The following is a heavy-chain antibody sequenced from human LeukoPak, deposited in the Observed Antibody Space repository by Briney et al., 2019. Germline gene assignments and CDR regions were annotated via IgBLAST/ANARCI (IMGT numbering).Heavy chain of an antibody. J-gene: IGHJ4*02. CDR1: GFTVRTNY. D-gene: IGHD2-21*02. CDR3: AKDACVGDCNFHFDY. V-gene: IGHV3-53*01. CDR2: IYSSGDT. Sequence: PGGSLRLSCTASGFTVRTNYMSWVRQAPGKGLEWVSVIYSSGDTYYANSVKGRFTISRDNSKNTLYLQMNSLRAEDSAVYYCAKDACVGDCNFHFDYWGQGTLVPVSS.